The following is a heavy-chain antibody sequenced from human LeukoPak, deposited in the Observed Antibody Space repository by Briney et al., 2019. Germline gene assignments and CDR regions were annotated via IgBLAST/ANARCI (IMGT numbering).Heavy chain of an antibody. Sequence: GGSLRLSCAASGFTFSSYVMQWVRQAPGKGLEWVAVISNDGSNKNYADSVKGRFTISRDNSKNTLYLQMNSLRAEDTAVYYCAREIAVAGFDYWGQGTLVTVSS. CDR2: ISNDGSNK. CDR3: AREIAVAGFDY. V-gene: IGHV3-30*03. D-gene: IGHD6-19*01. J-gene: IGHJ4*02. CDR1: GFTFSSYV.